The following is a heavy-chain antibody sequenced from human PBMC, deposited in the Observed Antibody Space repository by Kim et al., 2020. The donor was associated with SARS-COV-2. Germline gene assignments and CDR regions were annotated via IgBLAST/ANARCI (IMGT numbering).Heavy chain of an antibody. V-gene: IGHV4-34*01. Sequence: SETLSLTCAVYGGSFSEYYWSWIRQPPGKGLEWIGEIHHSGRTNYSPSLKSRVTISVDTSKNQFSLKLSSVTAADTAIYYCARGETYTRAFDIWGHGTVVTVSS. CDR3: ARGETYTRAFDI. J-gene: IGHJ3*02. D-gene: IGHD2-15*01. CDR2: IHHSGRT. CDR1: GGSFSEYY.